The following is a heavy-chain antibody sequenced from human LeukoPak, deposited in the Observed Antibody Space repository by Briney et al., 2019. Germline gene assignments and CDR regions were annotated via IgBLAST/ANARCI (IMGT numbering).Heavy chain of an antibody. CDR1: GFTVSSNY. J-gene: IGHJ3*02. CDR2: IYSGGST. D-gene: IGHD6-19*01. CDR3: ARVRLDSSERYLDAFEN. Sequence: GRSLRLSCAASGFTVSSNYMSWVRQAPGKGLEWVSSIYSGGSTYYADSVKGRFTISRDNSKNTVYLQMNSLRAEDTAVYYCARVRLDSSERYLDAFENWGQGTMVTVSS. V-gene: IGHV3-53*01.